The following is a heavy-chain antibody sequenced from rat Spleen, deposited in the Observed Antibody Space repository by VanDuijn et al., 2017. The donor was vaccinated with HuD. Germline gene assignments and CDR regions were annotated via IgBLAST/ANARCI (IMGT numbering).Heavy chain of an antibody. V-gene: IGHV5-31*01. D-gene: IGHD3-4*01. CDR1: GFSFKNYW. CDR3: ARHMANPYYVMDA. J-gene: IGHJ4*01. CDR2: ISFDGSST. Sequence: EVELVESGGGLVQPGRSLKISCVASGFSFKNYWMTWIRQAPGKGLEWVASISFDGSSTYHRDSVKGRFTISRDNAKSILYLQMNSLRSEDTATYYCARHMANPYYVMDAWGQGASVTVSS.